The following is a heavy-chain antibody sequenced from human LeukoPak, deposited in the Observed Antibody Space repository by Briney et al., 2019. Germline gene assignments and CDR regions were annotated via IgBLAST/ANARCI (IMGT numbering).Heavy chain of an antibody. Sequence: ASVKVSCKTSGYPFTSYDIHWVRQAAGHGLEWMSWMTPNSEKRAHAQKFQGRVTMTTNTSIDTAYMELSSLTFDDTAIYYCARGRGWGILDSWGQGHLVTVSS. CDR2: MTPNSEKR. J-gene: IGHJ4*02. D-gene: IGHD6-19*01. CDR1: GYPFTSYD. CDR3: ARGRGWGILDS. V-gene: IGHV1-8*01.